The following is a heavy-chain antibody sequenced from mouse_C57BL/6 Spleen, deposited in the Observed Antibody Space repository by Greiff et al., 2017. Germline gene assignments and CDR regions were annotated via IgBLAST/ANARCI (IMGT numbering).Heavy chain of an antibody. CDR3: TVPHYFDY. CDR1: GFNIKDDY. CDR2: IDPENGDT. V-gene: IGHV14-4*01. Sequence: VQLKQSGAELVRPGASVKLSCTASGFNIKDDYMHWVKQRPEQGLEWIGWIDPENGDTEYASKFQGKATITADTSSNTAYLQLSSLTSEDTAVYYCTVPHYFDYWGQGTTLTVSS. J-gene: IGHJ2*01.